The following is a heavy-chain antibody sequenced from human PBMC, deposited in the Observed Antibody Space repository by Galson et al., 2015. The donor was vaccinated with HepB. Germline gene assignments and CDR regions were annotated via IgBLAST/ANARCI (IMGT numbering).Heavy chain of an antibody. Sequence: SLRLSCAASGFTISSYAMSWVRQAPGKGLEWVSGLSGSEGSTYYADSVKGRFTISRDNSKKTLYLHMNSLRGEDTAVYYCAKDRYPYRYHYYMDVWGKGTTVTVSS. CDR2: LSGSEGST. CDR1: GFTISSYA. D-gene: IGHD1-1*01. J-gene: IGHJ6*03. CDR3: AKDRYPYRYHYYMDV. V-gene: IGHV3-23*01.